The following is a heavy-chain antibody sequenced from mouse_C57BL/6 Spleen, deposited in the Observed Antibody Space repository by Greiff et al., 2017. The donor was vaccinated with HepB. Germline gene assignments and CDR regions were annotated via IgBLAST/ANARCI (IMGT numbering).Heavy chain of an antibody. V-gene: IGHV3-6*01. J-gene: IGHJ1*03. CDR3: ASRNFITTVVADWYFDV. CDR1: GYSITSGYY. D-gene: IGHD1-1*01. CDR2: ISYDGSN. Sequence: EVKLMESGPGLVKPSQSLSLTCSVTGYSITSGYYWNWIRQFPGNKLEWLGYISYDGSNNYNPSLKNRISITRDTSKNQFFLKLNSVTTEDTATYYCASRNFITTVVADWYFDVWGTGTTVTVSS.